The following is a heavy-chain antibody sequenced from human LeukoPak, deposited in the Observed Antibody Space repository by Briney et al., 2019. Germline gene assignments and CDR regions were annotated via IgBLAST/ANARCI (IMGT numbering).Heavy chain of an antibody. J-gene: IGHJ4*02. D-gene: IGHD2-15*01. CDR1: GFTFSSYA. CDR2: ISYDGSNK. Sequence: GGSLRLSCAASGFTFSSYAMHWVRQAPGKGLEWVAVISYDGSNKYYADSVKGRFTISRDNSKNTLYLQMNSLRAEDTAVYYCASATPSPDYWGQGTLVTVSS. CDR3: ASATPSPDY. V-gene: IGHV3-30*04.